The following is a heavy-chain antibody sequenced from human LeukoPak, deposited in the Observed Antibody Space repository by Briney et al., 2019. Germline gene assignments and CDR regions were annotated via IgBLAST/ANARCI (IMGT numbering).Heavy chain of an antibody. CDR2: IYPGDSDT. Sequence: THGASLKISCKGSGYSFTIYWIGWVRQMPGKGLEWMGIIYPGDSDTRYSPSFQGQITISADKSISTAYLQWSSLKASDTAIYYCARQGYSYGYDYWGQGTLVTVSS. V-gene: IGHV5-51*01. CDR1: GYSFTIYW. J-gene: IGHJ4*02. D-gene: IGHD5-18*01. CDR3: ARQGYSYGYDY.